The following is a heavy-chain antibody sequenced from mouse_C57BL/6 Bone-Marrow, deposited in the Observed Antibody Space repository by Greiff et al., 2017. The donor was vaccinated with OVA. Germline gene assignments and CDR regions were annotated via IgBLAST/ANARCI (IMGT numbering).Heavy chain of an antibody. J-gene: IGHJ3*01. CDR2: ISSGSSTS. CDR1: GFTFSDYG. V-gene: IGHV5-17*01. Sequence: EVKLVESGGGLVKPGGSLKLSCAASGFTFSDYGMHWVRQAPEKGLEWVAYISSGSSTSYYADTVKGRFTISRDNAKNTLFLQMTSLRSEDTAMYYCARGVAWFAYWGQGTLVTVSA. CDR3: ARGVAWFAY. D-gene: IGHD1-1*02.